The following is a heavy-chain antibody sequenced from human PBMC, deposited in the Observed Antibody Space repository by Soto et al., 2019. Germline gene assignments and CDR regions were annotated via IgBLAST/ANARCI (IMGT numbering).Heavy chain of an antibody. D-gene: IGHD6-6*01. J-gene: IGHJ6*03. Sequence: SETLSLTCTVSGGSISSYYWSWIRQPPWKGPEWIGYIYYSGSTNYNPSLKSRVTISVDTSKNQFSLKLSSVTAADTAVYYCARVYSSSFGYYYYYYMDVWGKGTTVTVSS. V-gene: IGHV4-59*01. CDR2: IYYSGST. CDR1: GGSISSYY. CDR3: ARVYSSSFGYYYYYYMDV.